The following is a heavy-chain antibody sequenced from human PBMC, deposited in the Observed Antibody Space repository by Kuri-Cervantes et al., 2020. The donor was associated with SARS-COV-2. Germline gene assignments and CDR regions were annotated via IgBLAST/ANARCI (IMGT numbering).Heavy chain of an antibody. Sequence: GESLKISCAASGSTFSSYEMNWVRQAPGKGLEWVSYISSSGSTTYYADSVKGRFTISRDNAKNSLYLQMNSLRAEDTAVYYCARDSCSSTSCYHYYMDVWGKGTTVTDSS. V-gene: IGHV3-48*03. CDR3: ARDSCSSTSCYHYYMDV. CDR1: GSTFSSYE. J-gene: IGHJ6*03. CDR2: ISSSGSTT. D-gene: IGHD2-2*01.